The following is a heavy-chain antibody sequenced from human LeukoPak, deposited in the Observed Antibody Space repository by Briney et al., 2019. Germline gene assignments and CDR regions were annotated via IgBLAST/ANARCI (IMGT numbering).Heavy chain of an antibody. CDR1: GGSISSYY. CDR2: IYYSGST. D-gene: IGHD2-15*01. Sequence: SETLSLTCTVSGGSISSYYWSWIRQPPGKGLEWIGYIYYSGSTNYNPSLKSRVTISVDKSKNQFSLKLSSVTAADTAVYYCARDDCSGGSCGWGQGTLVTVSS. CDR3: ARDDCSGGSCG. J-gene: IGHJ4*02. V-gene: IGHV4-59*12.